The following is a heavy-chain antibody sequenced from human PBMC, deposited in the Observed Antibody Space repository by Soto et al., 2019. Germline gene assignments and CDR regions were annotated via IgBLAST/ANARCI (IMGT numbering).Heavy chain of an antibody. CDR3: ARDSSYCSGGICYYFDY. D-gene: IGHD2-15*01. Sequence: QVPLVESGGGVVQPGRSLRLSCATSGFTFSNYGIHWVRQAPGKGLEWVAVIWYDGSNKYYADSVKGRFTISRDNSKNTLYLQMNSLRAEDTAVYYCARDSSYCSGGICYYFDYWGQGTLVTVSS. V-gene: IGHV3-33*01. CDR1: GFTFSNYG. J-gene: IGHJ4*02. CDR2: IWYDGSNK.